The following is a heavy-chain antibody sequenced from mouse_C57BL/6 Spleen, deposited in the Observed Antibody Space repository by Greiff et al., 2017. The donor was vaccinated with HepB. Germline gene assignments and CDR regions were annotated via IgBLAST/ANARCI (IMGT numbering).Heavy chain of an antibody. D-gene: IGHD1-1*01. CDR3: ARDGYYYGSSYGYAMDY. CDR2: IDPSSGYT. Sequence: QVQLQQSGAELARPGASVKMSCKASGYTFTSYTMHWVKQRPGQGLEWIGYIDPSSGYTKYNQKFKDKATLTADKSSSTAYMQLSSLTSEDSAVYYCARDGYYYGSSYGYAMDYWGQGTSVTVSS. V-gene: IGHV1-4*01. CDR1: GYTFTSYT. J-gene: IGHJ4*01.